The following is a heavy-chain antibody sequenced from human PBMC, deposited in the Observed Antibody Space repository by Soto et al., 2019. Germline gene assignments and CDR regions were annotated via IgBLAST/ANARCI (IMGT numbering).Heavy chain of an antibody. CDR2: IYFDGITT. CDR3: ARGGAMGVDY. Sequence: PGGSLRLSCTASGFTFNTHWMLWVRQAPGKGLVWVSRIYFDGITTNYADSVKGRLTVSRDNAKNTVYLHVNTLRDEDTAVYYCARGGAMGVDYWGQGTLVTVSS. J-gene: IGHJ4*02. V-gene: IGHV3-74*01. D-gene: IGHD1-26*01. CDR1: GFTFNTHW.